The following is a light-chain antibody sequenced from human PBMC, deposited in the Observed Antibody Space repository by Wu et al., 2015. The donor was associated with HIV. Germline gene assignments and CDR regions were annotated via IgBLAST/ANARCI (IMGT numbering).Light chain of an antibody. CDR1: HNISTF. V-gene: IGKV1-12*01. J-gene: IGKJ1*01. Sequence: DIQMTQSPSSVTASVGDRVTLTCRATHNISTFLAWYQQTPGKPPKLLIYGASRLQNGVTRKFSGAGSGTDFTLTINSLQPEDFVTYFCQQALSFPQTFGQGTKIEMK. CDR3: QQALSFPQT. CDR2: GAS.